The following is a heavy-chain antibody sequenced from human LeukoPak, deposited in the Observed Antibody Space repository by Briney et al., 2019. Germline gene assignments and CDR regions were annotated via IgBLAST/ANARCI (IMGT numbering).Heavy chain of an antibody. CDR3: ARSDDFWSGFDY. D-gene: IGHD3-3*01. J-gene: IGHJ4*02. CDR1: GFTVSSNY. V-gene: IGHV3-53*01. Sequence: GGSLRLSCAASGFTVSSNYMTWVRQAPGKGLEWVSVIYSGGSTYYADSVKGRFTISRDNSKNTLYIQMNSLRAEDTAVYYCARSDDFWSGFDYWGQGTLVTVSS. CDR2: IYSGGST.